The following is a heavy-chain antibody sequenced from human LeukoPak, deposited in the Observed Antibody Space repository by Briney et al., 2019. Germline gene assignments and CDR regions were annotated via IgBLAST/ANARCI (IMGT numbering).Heavy chain of an antibody. CDR3: ARVLGPFFAFDI. V-gene: IGHV1-2*02. CDR1: GYTFTGYY. J-gene: IGHJ3*02. CDR2: INPNSGGT. Sequence: ASVKVSCKASGYTFTGYYMHWVRQAPGQGLEWMGWINPNSGGTNYAQKFQGRVTMTRDTSISTAYMELSRLRSDDTAVYYCARVLGPFFAFDIWGRGTMVTVSS. D-gene: IGHD3-16*01.